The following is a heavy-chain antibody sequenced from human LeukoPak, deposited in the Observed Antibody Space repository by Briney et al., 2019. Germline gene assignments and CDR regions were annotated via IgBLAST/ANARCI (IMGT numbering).Heavy chain of an antibody. V-gene: IGHV3-15*01. Sequence: PGRSLRLSCAASGFTFSNAWMSWVRQAPGKGLEWVGRIKSKTDGGTTGYAAPVKGRFTISRDDSKNTLYLQMNSLKTEDTAVYYCTTSWNGWLQLVDYWGQGTLVTVSS. D-gene: IGHD1-1*01. CDR3: TTSWNGWLQLVDY. J-gene: IGHJ4*02. CDR2: IKSKTDGGTT. CDR1: GFTFSNAW.